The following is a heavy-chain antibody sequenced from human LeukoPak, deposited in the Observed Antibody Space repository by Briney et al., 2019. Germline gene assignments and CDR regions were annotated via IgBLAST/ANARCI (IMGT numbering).Heavy chain of an antibody. D-gene: IGHD3-10*01. CDR1: GGSISSYY. CDR2: INHSGST. CDR3: ASRRGITMVRGVIDQH. V-gene: IGHV4-34*01. J-gene: IGHJ1*01. Sequence: SETLSLTCTVSGGSISSYYWSWIRQPPGKGLEWIGEINHSGSTNYNPSLKSRVTISVDTSKNQFSLKLSSVTAADTAVYYCASRRGITMVRGVIDQHWGQGTLVTVSS.